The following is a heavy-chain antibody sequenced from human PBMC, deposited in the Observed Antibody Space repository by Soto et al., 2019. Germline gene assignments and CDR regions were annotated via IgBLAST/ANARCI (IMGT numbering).Heavy chain of an antibody. V-gene: IGHV3-23*01. D-gene: IGHD6-19*01. J-gene: IGHJ4*02. CDR2: ISGSGDSS. Sequence: GGSLRLSCEASGFTFSSYAMSWVRQAPGRGLEWVSFISGSGDSSYYADSVKGRFTISRDKNTLYLQMNSLRAEDTAVYYCAKISVAGVAVRLLFDYWCQGSLVTVYS. CDR1: GFTFSSYA. CDR3: AKISVAGVAVRLLFDY.